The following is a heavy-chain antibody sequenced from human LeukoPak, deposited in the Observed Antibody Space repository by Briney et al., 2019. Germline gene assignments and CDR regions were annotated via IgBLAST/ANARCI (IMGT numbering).Heavy chain of an antibody. CDR3: ARGDLYDGGGRNWFDP. CDR1: GASFSDYY. CDR2: VNHSGAT. J-gene: IGHJ5*02. D-gene: IGHD3-16*01. V-gene: IGHV4-34*01. Sequence: SETLSLTCAVYGASFSDYYWYWIRQPPGKGLEWIGEVNHSGATNYHPSLKSRVTLSVDTSKKQFSLRLTSVTAADTAVYYCARGDLYDGGGRNWFDPWGQGTLVTVSS.